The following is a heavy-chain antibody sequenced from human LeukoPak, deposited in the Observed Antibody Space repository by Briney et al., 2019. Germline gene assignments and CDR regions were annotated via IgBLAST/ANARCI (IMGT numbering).Heavy chain of an antibody. CDR2: IWSDGKIE. D-gene: IGHD6-13*01. Sequence: PGGSLRLSCAASGFTFSNHDMHWVRQSPGKGLEWLSLIWSDGKIEQYAASVEGRITISRDNSKNTVYLQMNSLRGEDTAVYYCAKDPGTATRGFHMDVWGKGTRVTVSS. V-gene: IGHV3-30*02. CDR3: AKDPGTATRGFHMDV. J-gene: IGHJ6*03. CDR1: GFTFSNHD.